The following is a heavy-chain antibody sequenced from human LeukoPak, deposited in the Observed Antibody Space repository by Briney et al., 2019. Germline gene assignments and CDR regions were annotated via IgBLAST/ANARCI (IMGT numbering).Heavy chain of an antibody. Sequence: ASVKVSCKASGYTFTGYYMHWVRQAPGQGLEWMGIINPSGGSTSYAQKFQGRVTMTRDMPTSTVYMELSSLRSEDTAVYYCARGWVAYYDSSGYVLYWGQGTLVTVSS. V-gene: IGHV1-46*01. CDR3: ARGWVAYYDSSGYVLY. CDR1: GYTFTGYY. CDR2: INPSGGST. D-gene: IGHD3-22*01. J-gene: IGHJ4*02.